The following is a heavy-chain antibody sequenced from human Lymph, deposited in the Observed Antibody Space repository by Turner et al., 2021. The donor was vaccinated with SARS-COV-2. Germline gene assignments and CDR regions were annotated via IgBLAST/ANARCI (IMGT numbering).Heavy chain of an antibody. D-gene: IGHD6-19*01. CDR2: IIHIYGTG. V-gene: IGHV1-69*01. J-gene: IGHJ3*02. CDR1: GGTFSSYA. Sequence: QVQLVQSGAAVTKPGSSVEVSCKASGGTFSSYAISWVRQSPGQGLEGMGGIIHIYGTGNYAQKFQGRVTITADESTSTDYMELSSLRAEDTAVYYCARDTAVAGTLGAFDIWGQGTMVTVSS. CDR3: ARDTAVAGTLGAFDI.